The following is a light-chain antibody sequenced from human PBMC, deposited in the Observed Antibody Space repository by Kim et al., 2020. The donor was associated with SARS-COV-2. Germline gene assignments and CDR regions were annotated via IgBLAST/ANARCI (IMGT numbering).Light chain of an antibody. CDR3: QAWDSSTAV. CDR2: QDS. CDR1: KLGDQE. V-gene: IGLV3-1*01. J-gene: IGLJ3*02. Sequence: VTTGQTARITCSRDKLGDQEACWYQQKPGQSPVLVIYQDSKRRSGSPERFSGSNSGNTATLTISRTQAMDEADYYCQAWDSSTAVFGGGTQLTVL.